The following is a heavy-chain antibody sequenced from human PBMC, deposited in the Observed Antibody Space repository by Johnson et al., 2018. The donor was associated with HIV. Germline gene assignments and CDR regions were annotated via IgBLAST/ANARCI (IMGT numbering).Heavy chain of an antibody. CDR1: GFIFRDYY. J-gene: IGHJ3*02. CDR2: ISSSGKST. CDR3: TKGKIGGGSYYAPDAFDM. D-gene: IGHD1-26*01. Sequence: VQLVESGGGLVKPGGSLRLSCAVSGFIFRDYYMSWIRQAPGKGLEWVSYISSSGKSTNYADSVKGRFTISRDNSKDTLYLRMNSLRAEETAVYYCTKGKIGGGSYYAPDAFDMWGQGTMVTVSS. V-gene: IGHV3-11*05.